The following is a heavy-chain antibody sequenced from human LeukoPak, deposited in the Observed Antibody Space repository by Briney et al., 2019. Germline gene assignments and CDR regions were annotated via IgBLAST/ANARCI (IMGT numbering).Heavy chain of an antibody. CDR2: ISSFDGSL. CDR1: ELTFSSYS. J-gene: IGHJ4*02. CDR3: ATQTDGVPRWQFDC. D-gene: IGHD4-23*01. Sequence: GGSLRLSCAASELTFSSYSMNWVRQAPGKGLEWVSSISSFDGSLYYADSVRGRFTTSRDNAKNSLYLQMNSLRAEDTALYYCATQTDGVPRWQFDCWGQGTLVTVSS. V-gene: IGHV3-21*01.